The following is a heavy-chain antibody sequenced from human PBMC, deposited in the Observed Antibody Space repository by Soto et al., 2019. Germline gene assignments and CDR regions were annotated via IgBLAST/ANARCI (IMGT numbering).Heavy chain of an antibody. Sequence: PGGSLRLSCAASGFTFDDYGMSWVRQAPGKGLEWVSGINWNGGSTGYADSVKGRFTISRDNAKNSLYLQMNSLRAEDTALYHCAREGYDRSSTSCYFSQNYYYYMDVWGKGTTVTVSS. V-gene: IGHV3-20*01. CDR2: INWNGGST. CDR3: AREGYDRSSTSCYFSQNYYYYMDV. J-gene: IGHJ6*03. CDR1: GFTFDDYG. D-gene: IGHD2-2*01.